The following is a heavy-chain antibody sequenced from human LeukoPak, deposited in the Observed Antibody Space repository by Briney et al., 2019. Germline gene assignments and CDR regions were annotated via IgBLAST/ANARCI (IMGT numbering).Heavy chain of an antibody. D-gene: IGHD2-15*01. CDR3: ARGYCSGGSCYSVENWFDP. Sequence: GASVKVSCKASGYTFTGYYMHWVRQAPGQGLEWMGRINPNSGGTNYAQKFQGRVTMTRDTSIRTAYMELSRLRSDDTAVYYCARGYCSGGSCYSVENWFDPWGQGTLVTVSS. CDR2: INPNSGGT. CDR1: GYTFTGYY. V-gene: IGHV1-2*06. J-gene: IGHJ5*02.